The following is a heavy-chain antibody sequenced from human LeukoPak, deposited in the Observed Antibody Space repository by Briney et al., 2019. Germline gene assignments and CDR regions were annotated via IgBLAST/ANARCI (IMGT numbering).Heavy chain of an antibody. CDR2: IYYSGST. J-gene: IGHJ4*02. Sequence: PSETLSLTCTVSAGSISSSSYYWGWIRQPPGKGLEWIGSIYYSGSTYYNPSLKSRVTISVDTSKNQFSLKLSSVTAADTAVYYCASRAYYYDSSGYGPFDYWGQGTLVTVSS. D-gene: IGHD3-22*01. CDR3: ASRAYYYDSSGYGPFDY. V-gene: IGHV4-39*01. CDR1: AGSISSSSYY.